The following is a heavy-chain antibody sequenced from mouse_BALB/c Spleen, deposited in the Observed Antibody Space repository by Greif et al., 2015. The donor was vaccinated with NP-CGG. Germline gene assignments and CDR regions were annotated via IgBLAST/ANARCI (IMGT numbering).Heavy chain of an antibody. CDR3: AGGGGYYGYYAMDY. D-gene: IGHD2-3*01. Sequence: VQLQESGAELMKPGASVKISCKATGYTFSSYWIEWVKQRPGHGLEWIGEILPGSGSTNYNEKFKGKATFTADTSSNTAYMQLSSLTSEDSAVYYCAGGGGYYGYYAMDYWGQGTSVTVSS. J-gene: IGHJ4*01. CDR2: ILPGSGST. V-gene: IGHV1-9*01. CDR1: GYTFSSYW.